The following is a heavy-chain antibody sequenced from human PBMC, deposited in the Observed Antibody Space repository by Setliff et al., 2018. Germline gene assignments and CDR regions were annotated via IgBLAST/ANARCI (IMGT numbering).Heavy chain of an antibody. CDR2: IIQSGAT. CDR1: GFSFGAFT. D-gene: IGHD2-8*01. V-gene: IGHV3-23*01. Sequence: GGSLRLSCETSGFSFGAFTMNWVRQAPGKGLEWVSGIIQSGATFYADSVKGRFTISRDNSKSSVFLHINSVTAEDTATYYCAKDRVNDGVWDFDSWGPGSLVTVSS. CDR3: AKDRVNDGVWDFDS. J-gene: IGHJ4*02.